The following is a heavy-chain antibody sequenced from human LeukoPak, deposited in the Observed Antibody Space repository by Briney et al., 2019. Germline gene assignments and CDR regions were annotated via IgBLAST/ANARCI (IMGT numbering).Heavy chain of an antibody. Sequence: SQTLSLTCSVSGGSISSGPYFWSWIRQSPGQGLEWIGYIWPSGSTNYNPSLKSRVTISVDTSKNQFSLKLTSVTAADTAVYYCARMYYDFWSGSYFWYFDLWGRGTLVTVSS. V-gene: IGHV4-30-2*06. CDR1: GGSISSGPYF. CDR3: ARMYYDFWSGSYFWYFDL. D-gene: IGHD3-3*01. CDR2: IWPSGST. J-gene: IGHJ2*01.